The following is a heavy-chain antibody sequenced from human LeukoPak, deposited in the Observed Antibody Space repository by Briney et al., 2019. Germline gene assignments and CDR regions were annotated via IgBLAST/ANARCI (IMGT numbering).Heavy chain of an antibody. CDR3: ARDVVVVPAAIHYGMDV. V-gene: IGHV4-34*01. J-gene: IGHJ6*02. Sequence: PSETLSLTCAVCGGSFSDYFWGWIRQPPGKGLEWIGEINHSGRTYYSPSLKSRVTISVDTSKNQFSLNLSSVTAADTAVYYCARDVVVVPAAIHYGMDVWGQGTTVTVSS. CDR1: GGSFSDYF. D-gene: IGHD2-2*01. CDR2: INHSGRT.